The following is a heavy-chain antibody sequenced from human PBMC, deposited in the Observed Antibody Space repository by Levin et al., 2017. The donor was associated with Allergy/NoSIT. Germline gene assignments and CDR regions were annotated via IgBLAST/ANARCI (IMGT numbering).Heavy chain of an antibody. CDR3: AREGAGTNWFGP. CDR1: GFTFSDYY. V-gene: IGHV3-11*05. D-gene: IGHD6-13*01. J-gene: IGHJ5*02. CDR2: ISSSSSYT. Sequence: GGSLRLSCAASGFTFSDYYMSWIRQAPGKGLEWVSYISSSSSYTNYADSVKGRFTISRDNAKNSLYLQMNSLRAEATAVYYCAREGAGTNWFGPWGQGTLVTVSS.